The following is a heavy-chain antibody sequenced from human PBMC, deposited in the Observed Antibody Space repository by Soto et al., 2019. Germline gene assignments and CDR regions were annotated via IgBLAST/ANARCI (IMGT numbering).Heavy chain of an antibody. CDR3: ARWAGQVRDYGGPFDY. D-gene: IGHD4-17*01. CDR1: GDRFTTYG. J-gene: IGHJ4*02. V-gene: IGHV1-18*04. Sequence: ASVKVSCKASGDRFTTYGISWVRQAPGQGLEWMGWISTYNTNTNYAPKFQGRLLLTTDTSTTTAHMELRSLRPDDTAVYYCARWAGQVRDYGGPFDYWGQGTLVTVSS. CDR2: ISTYNTNT.